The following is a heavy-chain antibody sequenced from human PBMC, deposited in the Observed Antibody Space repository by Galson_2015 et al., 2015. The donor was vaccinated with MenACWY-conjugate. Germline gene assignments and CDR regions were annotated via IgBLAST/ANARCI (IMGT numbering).Heavy chain of an antibody. CDR3: ARENGAYSPFGF. CDR2: ASHGGVT. J-gene: IGHJ4*02. D-gene: IGHD4-17*01. Sequence: ETLSLTCAVSSGSISNSNFWTWVRQFPGKGLEWIGGASHGGVTNYNPSLESRLTMSVGESNSHFSLVLTSVTAADTAIYYCARENGAYSPFGFWGQ. CDR1: SGSISNSNF. V-gene: IGHV4-4*02.